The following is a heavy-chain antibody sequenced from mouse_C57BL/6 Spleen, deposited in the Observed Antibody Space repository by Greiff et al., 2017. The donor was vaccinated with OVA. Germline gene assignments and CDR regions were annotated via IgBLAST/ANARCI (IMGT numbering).Heavy chain of an antibody. J-gene: IGHJ3*01. D-gene: IGHD2-3*01. V-gene: IGHV1-55*01. Sequence: QVQLQQPGAELVKPGASVKMSCKASGYTFTSYWITWVKQRPGQGLEWIGDIYPGSGSTNYNEKFKSKATLTVDTSSSTAYMQLSSLTSEDSAVYDCAREFYDGYSWCADWGQGTLVTVSA. CDR2: IYPGSGST. CDR1: GYTFTSYW. CDR3: AREFYDGYSWCAD.